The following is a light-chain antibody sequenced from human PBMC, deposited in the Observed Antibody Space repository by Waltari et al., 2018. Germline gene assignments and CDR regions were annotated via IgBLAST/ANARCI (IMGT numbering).Light chain of an antibody. CDR1: QSVSCS. V-gene: IGKV3-11*01. J-gene: IGKJ2*03. CDR3: YQHSSGYS. Sequence: IILSQSPATLSLSPGERATLSCRASQSVSCSLAWFQQKPGQAPRLLIYGASSRATGIPDRFSGSGSGTDFTLTISSLEPEDVGVYHCYQHSSGYSFGQGTKVEIK. CDR2: GAS.